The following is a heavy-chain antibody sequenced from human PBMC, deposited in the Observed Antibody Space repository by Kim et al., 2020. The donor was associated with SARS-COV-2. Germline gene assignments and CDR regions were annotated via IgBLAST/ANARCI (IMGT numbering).Heavy chain of an antibody. Sequence: PSRKSRVTISVDTSKNQFSLKLSSVTAADTAVYYCARDAIVRGYYYYMDVWGKGTTVTVSS. J-gene: IGHJ6*03. CDR3: ARDAIVRGYYYYMDV. V-gene: IGHV4-59*01. D-gene: IGHD2-8*01.